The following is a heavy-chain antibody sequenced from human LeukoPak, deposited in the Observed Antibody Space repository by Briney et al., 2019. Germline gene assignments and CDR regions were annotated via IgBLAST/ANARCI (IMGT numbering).Heavy chain of an antibody. CDR1: GYTFTSYA. V-gene: IGHV1-3*01. J-gene: IGHJ4*01. CDR3: ARDQGYQRLCY. Sequence: ASVKVSCKASGYTFTSYAIHWVRHAPGQRLEWMGWISASNGDTKYSQNFQGRVTITRDTSSSTAYMELNSLISEDTAVYYCARDQGYQRLCYRGHGTLVSVST. D-gene: IGHD2-2*01. CDR2: ISASNGDT.